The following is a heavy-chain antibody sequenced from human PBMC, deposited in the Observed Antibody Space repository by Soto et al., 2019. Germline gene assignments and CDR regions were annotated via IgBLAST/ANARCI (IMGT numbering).Heavy chain of an antibody. Sequence: ASVKVSCKASGYTFTSYAMHWVRQAPGQRLEWMGWINAGNGNTKYSQEFQDRVTITRDTSASTAYMELSSLRSEDTAVYYCARVLAYCGGDCYLDYWGPGTLVTV. D-gene: IGHD2-21*02. CDR1: GYTFTSYA. J-gene: IGHJ4*02. CDR2: INAGNGNT. CDR3: ARVLAYCGGDCYLDY. V-gene: IGHV1-3*01.